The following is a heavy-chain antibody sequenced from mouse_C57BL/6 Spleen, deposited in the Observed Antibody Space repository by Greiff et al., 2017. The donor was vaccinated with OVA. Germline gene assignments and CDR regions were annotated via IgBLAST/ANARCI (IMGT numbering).Heavy chain of an antibody. CDR3: TRTRITTVVATSDYFDY. J-gene: IGHJ2*01. Sequence: EVQLQESGTVLARPGASVKMSCKTSGYTFTSYWMHWVKQRPGQGLEWIGAIYPGNSDTSYNQKFKGKAKLTAVTSASTAYMELSSLTNEDSAVYYCTRTRITTVVATSDYFDYWGQGTTLTVSS. CDR1: GYTFTSYW. CDR2: IYPGNSDT. V-gene: IGHV1-5*01. D-gene: IGHD1-1*01.